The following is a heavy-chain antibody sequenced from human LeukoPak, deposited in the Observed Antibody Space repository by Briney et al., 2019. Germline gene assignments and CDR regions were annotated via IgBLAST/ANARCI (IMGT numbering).Heavy chain of an antibody. CDR1: GGSISSYY. CDR3: ARQGRSLHTTGWYSSSWYADY. D-gene: IGHD6-13*01. Sequence: SETLSLTCTVSGGSISSYYWSWIRQPPGKGLEWIGYIYYSGSTNYNPSLKSRVTISVDMSKNQFSLKLSSVTAADTAVYYCARQGRSLHTTGWYSSSWYADYWGQGTLVTVSS. CDR2: IYYSGST. J-gene: IGHJ4*02. V-gene: IGHV4-59*01.